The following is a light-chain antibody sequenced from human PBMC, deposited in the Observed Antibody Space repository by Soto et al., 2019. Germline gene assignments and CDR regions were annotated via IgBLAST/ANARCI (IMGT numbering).Light chain of an antibody. Sequence: DIQVTQSPSSLSASVGDTVTITCRSSQDLGRWLSWYQQKPGKAAKIVIFGAYSLQSGVPSRFSGSRSGTEFMLTISNLQPEDSTTYSCQQPRSFPVTFGQGTRLAIK. CDR1: QDLGRW. V-gene: IGKV1D-12*01. CDR2: GAY. J-gene: IGKJ5*01. CDR3: QQPRSFPVT.